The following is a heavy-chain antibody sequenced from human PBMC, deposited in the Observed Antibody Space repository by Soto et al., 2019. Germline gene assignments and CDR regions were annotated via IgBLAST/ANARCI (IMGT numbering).Heavy chain of an antibody. CDR2: IYHSGST. D-gene: IGHD3-22*01. V-gene: IGHV4-30-2*01. CDR1: GFTFSSYAM. Sequence: LRLSCSASGFTFSSYAMNWVLQAPGKGLEWIGYIYHSGSTYYNPSLKSRVTISVDRSKNQFSLKLSSVTAADTAVYYCAGARGYFRGGSCTRGLSWGRDVGGKGTRATFPS. CDR3: AGARGYFRGGSCTRGLSWGRDV. J-gene: IGHJ6*04.